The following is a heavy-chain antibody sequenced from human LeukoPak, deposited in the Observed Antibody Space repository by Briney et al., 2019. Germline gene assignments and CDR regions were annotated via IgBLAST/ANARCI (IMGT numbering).Heavy chain of an antibody. CDR3: ATDNLVNLYCSSTSCYRRRWFDP. J-gene: IGHJ5*02. Sequence: ASVKVSCKVSGYTLTELSMHWVRQAPGKGLEWMGGFDPEDGETIYAQKFQGRVTMTEDTSTDTAYMELSSLRSEDTAVYYCATDNLVNLYCSSTSCYRRRWFDPWGQGTLVTVSS. V-gene: IGHV1-24*01. CDR2: FDPEDGET. D-gene: IGHD2-2*02. CDR1: GYTLTELS.